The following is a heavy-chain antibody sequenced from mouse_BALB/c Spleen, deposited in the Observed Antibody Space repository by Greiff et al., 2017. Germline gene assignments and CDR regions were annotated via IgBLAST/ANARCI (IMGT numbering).Heavy chain of an antibody. J-gene: IGHJ4*01. CDR3: ARRPSTVVAMDY. CDR1: GFTFSSFG. V-gene: IGHV5-17*02. Sequence: DVQLVESGGGLVQPGGSRKLSCAASGFTFSSFGMHWVRQAPEKGLEWVAYISSGSSTIYYADTVKGRFTISRDNPKNTLFLQMTSLRSEDTAMYYCARRPSTVVAMDYWGQGTSVTVSS. CDR2: ISSGSSTI. D-gene: IGHD1-1*01.